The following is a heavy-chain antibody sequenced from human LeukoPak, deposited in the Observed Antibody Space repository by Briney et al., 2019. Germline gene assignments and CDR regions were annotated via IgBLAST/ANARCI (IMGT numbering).Heavy chain of an antibody. Sequence: GGSLSLSCAASGFTFSSYAMTWVRPAPGKGLEGVSSIDARGGSTYYANSVKGLCTISRDNSKNTFFLQMNTLRAADTAVYYCAKGSDSGWYGWFAPWGQGTLVTVSS. J-gene: IGHJ5*02. D-gene: IGHD6-19*01. V-gene: IGHV3-23*01. CDR3: AKGSDSGWYGWFAP. CDR1: GFTFSSYA. CDR2: IDARGGST.